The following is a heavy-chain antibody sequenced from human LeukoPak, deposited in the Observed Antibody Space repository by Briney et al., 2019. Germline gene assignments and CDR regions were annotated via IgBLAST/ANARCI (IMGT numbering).Heavy chain of an antibody. CDR1: GGSFSGYY. CDR2: INHSGST. J-gene: IGHJ6*03. D-gene: IGHD2-2*01. CDR3: ARGPTDCSSTSCPPYYYMDV. Sequence: PSETLSLTCAVYGGSFSGYYWSWIRQPPGKGLEWIGEINHSGSTNYNPSLKSRVTISVDTSKNQFSLKLSSVTAADTAVYYCARGPTDCSSTSCPPYYYMDVWGKGTTVTFSS. V-gene: IGHV4-34*01.